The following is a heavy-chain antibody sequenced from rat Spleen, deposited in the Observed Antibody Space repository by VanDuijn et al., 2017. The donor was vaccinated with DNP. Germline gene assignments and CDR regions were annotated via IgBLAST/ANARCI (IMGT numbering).Heavy chain of an antibody. Sequence: EVQLVESGGGLVQPGNSLKLSCAASGFTFGDYAMAWVRQSPQKGLEWVATITSDGSSTYYRDHVKGRFTISRDNAKSTLYLQMNSLRSEDMATYYCASTTECPWGFAYWGQGTLVTVSS. CDR2: ITSDGSST. D-gene: IGHD1-11*01. J-gene: IGHJ3*01. CDR3: ASTTECPWGFAY. CDR1: GFTFGDYA. V-gene: IGHV5-17*01.